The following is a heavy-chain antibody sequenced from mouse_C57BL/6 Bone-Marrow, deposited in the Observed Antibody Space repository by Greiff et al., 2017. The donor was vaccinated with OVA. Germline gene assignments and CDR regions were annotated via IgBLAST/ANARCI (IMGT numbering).Heavy chain of an antibody. V-gene: IGHV5-17*01. J-gene: IGHJ4*01. D-gene: IGHD1-1*01. Sequence: EVQGVESGGGLVKPGGSLKLSCAASGFTFSDYGMHWVRQAPEKGLEWVAYISSGSSTIYYADTVKGRFTISRDNAKNTLFLQMTSLRSEDTAMYYCARALYYGSSYAMDYWGQGASVTVAS. CDR2: ISSGSSTI. CDR3: ARALYYGSSYAMDY. CDR1: GFTFSDYG.